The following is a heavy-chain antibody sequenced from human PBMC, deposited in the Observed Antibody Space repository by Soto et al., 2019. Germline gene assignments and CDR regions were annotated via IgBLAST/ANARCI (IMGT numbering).Heavy chain of an antibody. J-gene: IGHJ4*02. CDR3: EKASYDPSADFFAS. CDR1: GFTFDDYA. D-gene: IGHD3-16*01. Sequence: VQLVESGGGLVRPGGSLTLSCEASGFTFDDYAMHWVRQTPEKGLEWVSGITWNRGVIAYAASVRGRVTISRDNATSLLYLQMDSLRPEDTGCYYCEKASYDPSADFFASWGQGTLVSVSS. V-gene: IGHV3-9*01. CDR2: ITWNRGVI.